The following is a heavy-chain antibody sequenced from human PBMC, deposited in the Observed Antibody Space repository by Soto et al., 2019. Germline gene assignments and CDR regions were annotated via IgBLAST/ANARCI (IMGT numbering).Heavy chain of an antibody. J-gene: IGHJ6*02. CDR1: GGSFSGYY. CDR3: ARSRYYDFWSGYYRGYYYGMDV. CDR2: INHSGST. Sequence: SSETLSLTCAVYGGSFSGYYWSWIRQPPGKGLEWIGEINHSGSTNYNPSLKSRVTISVDTSKNQFSLKLSSVTAADTAVYYCARSRYYDFWSGYYRGYYYGMDVWGQGTTVTVSS. V-gene: IGHV4-34*01. D-gene: IGHD3-3*01.